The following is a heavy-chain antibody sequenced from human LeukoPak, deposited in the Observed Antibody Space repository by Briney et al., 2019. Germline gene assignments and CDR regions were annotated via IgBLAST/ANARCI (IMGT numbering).Heavy chain of an antibody. Sequence: ASVKVSCKASGYTFTSYYMHWVRQAPGQGLEWMGWISAYNGNTNYAQKLQGRVTMTTDTSTSTAYMELRSLRSDDTAVYYCARTTVVTPVGPWGQGTLVTVSS. CDR1: GYTFTSYY. J-gene: IGHJ5*02. D-gene: IGHD4-23*01. CDR3: ARTTVVTPVGP. V-gene: IGHV1-18*04. CDR2: ISAYNGNT.